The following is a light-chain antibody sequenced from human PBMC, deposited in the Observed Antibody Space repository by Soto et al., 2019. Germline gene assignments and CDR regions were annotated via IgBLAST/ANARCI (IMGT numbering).Light chain of an antibody. V-gene: IGKV1-12*01. CDR3: QQANSFPLT. J-gene: IGKJ4*01. Sequence: DIQMTQSPSSVSASVGDRVSITCRASQGISNWLAWYQQKPGRAPKLLIYTGSSLQSWVPSRFSGTGSGTDFTLTISSLQPEDVATYYCQQANSFPLTFGGGTKVEIK. CDR1: QGISNW. CDR2: TGS.